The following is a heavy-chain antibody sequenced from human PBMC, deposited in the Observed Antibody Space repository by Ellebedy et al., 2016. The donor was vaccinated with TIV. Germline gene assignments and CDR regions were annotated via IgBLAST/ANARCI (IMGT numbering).Heavy chain of an antibody. CDR2: IWYDGSNK. J-gene: IGHJ4*02. CDR1: GFTFSSYG. V-gene: IGHV3-33*01. CDR3: ARSGKGGYCSGGSCYSGFDY. D-gene: IGHD2-15*01. Sequence: GESLKISCAASGFTFSSYGMHWVRQAPGKGLEWVAVIWYDGSNKYYAASVKGRLTISRDNSKNTLYLQMNSLRAEDTDVYYCARSGKGGYCSGGSCYSGFDYWGQGTLVTVSS.